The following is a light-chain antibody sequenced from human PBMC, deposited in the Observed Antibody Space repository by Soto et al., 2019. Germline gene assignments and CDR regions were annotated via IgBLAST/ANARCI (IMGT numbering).Light chain of an antibody. CDR3: QQYNSYSPWT. CDR1: QSISSW. Sequence: DIQMTQSPSTLSASVGDRVTITCRASQSISSWLAWYQQKPGKAPKLLIYKASSLESGVPSRFSGRGSGTEFTLTISSRQPDDFAAYYCQQYNSYSPWTFGQGTKVEI. V-gene: IGKV1-5*03. CDR2: KAS. J-gene: IGKJ1*01.